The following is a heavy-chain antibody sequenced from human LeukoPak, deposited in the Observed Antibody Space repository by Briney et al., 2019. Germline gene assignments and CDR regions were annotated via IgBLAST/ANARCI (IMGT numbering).Heavy chain of an antibody. Sequence: GGSLRLSCAASGFTFNDYGMHWVRQAPGKGLEWVAVISYDGSQKYSADSVKGRFTISRDNSKNTLYLQMNSLRAEDTAVYYCKTVVLVAAVGFDYWGQGTLVTVSS. J-gene: IGHJ4*02. V-gene: IGHV3-30*03. D-gene: IGHD2-15*01. CDR1: GFTFNDYG. CDR3: KTVVLVAAVGFDY. CDR2: ISYDGSQK.